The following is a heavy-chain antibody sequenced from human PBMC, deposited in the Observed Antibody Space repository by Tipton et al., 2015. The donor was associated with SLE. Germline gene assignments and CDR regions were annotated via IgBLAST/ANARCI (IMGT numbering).Heavy chain of an antibody. Sequence: TLSLTCNVSGGSISSGSYYWSWIRQPAGKGLEWIGYIYYSGNTNYNPSLKSRVTISVDTSTNQFSLKLSSVTAADTAVYYCARHHGSGWLYGLDVWGQGTTVTVSS. CDR2: IYYSGNT. D-gene: IGHD6-19*01. CDR1: GGSISSGSYY. V-gene: IGHV4-61*09. J-gene: IGHJ6*02. CDR3: ARHHGSGWLYGLDV.